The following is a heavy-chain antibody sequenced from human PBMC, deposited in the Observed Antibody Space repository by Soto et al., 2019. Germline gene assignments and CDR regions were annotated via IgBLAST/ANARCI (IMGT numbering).Heavy chain of an antibody. V-gene: IGHV1-18*01. J-gene: IGHJ4*02. Sequence: GASVKVSCKTSGYTFTSFGISWARQAPGQGLEWMGWITTDKGKTNYAQKFQGRVTMTTDTSTSTAYMELRSLRSDDTAVYYCATRSPAFDYWGQGTLVTVS. CDR1: GYTFTSFG. CDR2: ITTDKGKT. CDR3: ATRSPAFDY.